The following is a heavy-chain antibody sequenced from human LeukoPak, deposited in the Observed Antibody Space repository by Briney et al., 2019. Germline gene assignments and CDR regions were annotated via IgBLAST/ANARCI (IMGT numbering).Heavy chain of an antibody. CDR2: ISAYNGNT. J-gene: IGHJ4*02. CDR3: ARDRGSSWYNFDY. CDR1: GYTFTSYV. D-gene: IGHD6-13*01. V-gene: IGHV1-18*01. Sequence: GAAVKVSYQASGYTFTSYVIRGVQQAPGQGLEWIGWISAYNGNTNYAQKLQGRVTMTTDRSTSTAYMELRSLRSDDTVVYYCARDRGSSWYNFDYWGQGTLVTVSS.